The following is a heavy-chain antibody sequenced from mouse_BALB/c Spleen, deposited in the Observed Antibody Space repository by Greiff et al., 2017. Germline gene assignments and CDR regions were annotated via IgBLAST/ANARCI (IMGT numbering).Heavy chain of an antibody. CDR2: INSNGGST. CDR1: GFTFSSYG. CDR3: ARGPSWDYFDY. V-gene: IGHV5-6-3*01. Sequence: EVNVVESGGGLVQPGGSLKLSCAASGFTFSSYGMSWVRQTPDKRLELVATINSNGGSTYYPDSVKGRFTISRDNAKNTLYLQMSSLKSEDTAMYYCARGPSWDYFDYWGQGTTLTVSS. J-gene: IGHJ2*01.